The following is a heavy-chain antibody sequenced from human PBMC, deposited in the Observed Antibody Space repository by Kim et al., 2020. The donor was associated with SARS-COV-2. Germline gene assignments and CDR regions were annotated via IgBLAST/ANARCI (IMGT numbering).Heavy chain of an antibody. CDR1: GGTFSSYA. V-gene: IGHV1-69*13. CDR2: IIPIFGTA. J-gene: IGHJ4*02. D-gene: IGHD3-10*02. Sequence: SVKVSCKASGGTFSSYAISWVRQAPGQGLEWMGGIIPIFGTANYAQKFQGRVTITADESTSTAYMELSSLRSEDTAVYYCARGKEMATMIGLFDYWGQGTLVTVSS. CDR3: ARGKEMATMIGLFDY.